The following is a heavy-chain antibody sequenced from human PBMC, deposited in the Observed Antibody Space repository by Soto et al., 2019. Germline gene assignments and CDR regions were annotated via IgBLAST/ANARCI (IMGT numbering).Heavy chain of an antibody. CDR3: TRVAGWSQLWFSPNDAFDF. D-gene: IGHD5-18*01. CDR1: GFTFRDYI. CDR2: IRGKAYGETT. Sequence: PGGSLRLSCAASGFTFRDYIMIWFRQAPGKGLEWVSFIRGKAYGETTEYAASVQGRFTISRDDSKSIAHLQMNSLKTEDTAVYYCTRVAGWSQLWFSPNDAFDFWGQGTMVPVSS. V-gene: IGHV3-49*03. J-gene: IGHJ3*01.